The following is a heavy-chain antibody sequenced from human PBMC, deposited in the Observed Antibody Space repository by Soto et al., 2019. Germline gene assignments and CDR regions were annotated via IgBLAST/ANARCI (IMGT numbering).Heavy chain of an antibody. D-gene: IGHD6-25*01. J-gene: IGHJ5*02. CDR2: MYYSGTT. CDR1: GGPISSSDFY. V-gene: IGHV4-39*01. Sequence: SETLSLTCTVSGGPISSSDFYWGWLRQTPGKGLEFIGSMYYSGTTYYNPSLKSRVTISVDTSKNQFTLKLISVTAADTAVYYCAVVYSTGNWFDPWGEGALVTVSS. CDR3: AVVYSTGNWFDP.